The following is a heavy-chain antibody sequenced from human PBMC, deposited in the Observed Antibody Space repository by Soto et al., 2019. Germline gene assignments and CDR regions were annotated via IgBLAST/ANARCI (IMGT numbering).Heavy chain of an antibody. V-gene: IGHV1-18*01. Sequence: GASVKVSCKASGDTFTSYGISWVRQAPGQGLEWMGWISAYNGNTNYAQKLQGRVTMTTDTSTSTAYMELRSLRSDDTSVYYCARPSKVTGTKVPYYYMDVWGKGTTVTVSS. J-gene: IGHJ6*03. D-gene: IGHD1-7*01. CDR3: ARPSKVTGTKVPYYYMDV. CDR1: GDTFTSYG. CDR2: ISAYNGNT.